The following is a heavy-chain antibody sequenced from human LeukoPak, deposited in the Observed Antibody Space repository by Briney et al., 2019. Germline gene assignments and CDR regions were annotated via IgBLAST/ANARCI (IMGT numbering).Heavy chain of an antibody. D-gene: IGHD3-10*01. CDR3: ARDRGVVADGTVGWFDL. CDR2: IREDGNRQ. J-gene: IGHJ5*02. V-gene: IGHV3-7*01. Sequence: GGSLTLSCVASGFTFSGYWMTWVRQAPGQGLEWVANIREDGNRQTYEDSLKGRFTISRDNARNSSYLQLDSLKAEDTAVYYCARDRGVVADGTVGWFDLWGQGTLVTVSS. CDR1: GFTFSGYW.